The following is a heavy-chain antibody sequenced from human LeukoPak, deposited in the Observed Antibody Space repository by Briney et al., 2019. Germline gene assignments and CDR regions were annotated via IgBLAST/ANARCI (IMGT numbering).Heavy chain of an antibody. CDR2: IRSKAYGGTT. CDR3: TGLKGTGWPIDY. V-gene: IGHV3-49*03. D-gene: IGHD6-19*01. CDR1: GFTFGDYA. Sequence: SGGSLRLSCTASGFTFGDYAMSWFRQAPGKGLECVGFIRSKAYGGTTEYAASVKGRFTISRDDSKSIVYLQMNGLKTDDTAVYYCTGLKGTGWPIDYWGQGTLVTASS. J-gene: IGHJ4*02.